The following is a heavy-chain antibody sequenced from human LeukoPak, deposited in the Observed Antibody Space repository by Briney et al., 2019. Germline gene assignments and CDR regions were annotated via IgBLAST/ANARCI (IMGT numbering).Heavy chain of an antibody. CDR3: ARTQGGNYDFWSGYAIGWFDP. J-gene: IGHJ5*02. Sequence: SETLSLTCTVSGGSISSYYWSWIRQPPGKGLEWIGYIYYSGSTNYNPSLKSRVTISVDTSKNQFSLKLSSVTAADTAVYYCARTQGGNYDFWSGYAIGWFDPWGQGTLVTVSS. V-gene: IGHV4-59*08. CDR1: GGSISSYY. D-gene: IGHD3-3*01. CDR2: IYYSGST.